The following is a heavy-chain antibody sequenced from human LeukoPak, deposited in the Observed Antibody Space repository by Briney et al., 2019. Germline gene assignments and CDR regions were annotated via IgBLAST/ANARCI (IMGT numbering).Heavy chain of an antibody. Sequence: PGGSLRLSCAASGFTFDDYAIHWVRQAPGKGLEWVSGISWNSGSIGYADSVKGRFTISRDNAKNSLYLQMNSLRAEDTALYYCAKDLYGSGKYYGMDVWGQGTTVTVSS. CDR1: GFTFDDYA. D-gene: IGHD3-10*01. J-gene: IGHJ6*02. CDR2: ISWNSGSI. V-gene: IGHV3-9*01. CDR3: AKDLYGSGKYYGMDV.